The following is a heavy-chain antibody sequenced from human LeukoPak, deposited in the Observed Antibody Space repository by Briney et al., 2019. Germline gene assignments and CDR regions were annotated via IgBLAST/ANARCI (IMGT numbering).Heavy chain of an antibody. J-gene: IGHJ3*02. V-gene: IGHV1-2*02. D-gene: IGHD4-11*01. CDR3: ARVQTTVTTSDAFDI. CDR1: GYTFTGYY. CDR2: INPNSGGT. Sequence: ASVKVSCKASGYTFTGYYMHWVRQAPGQGLEWMGWINPNSGGTNYAQKFQGRVTMTRDTSISTAYMELSRLRSDDTAVYYCARVQTTVTTSDAFDIWGQGTMVTVSS.